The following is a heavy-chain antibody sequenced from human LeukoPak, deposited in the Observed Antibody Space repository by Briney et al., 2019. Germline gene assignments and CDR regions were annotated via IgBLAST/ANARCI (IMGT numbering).Heavy chain of an antibody. D-gene: IGHD1-14*01. CDR3: ARDHRPEIQYYYMDV. CDR2: LLYDGNTK. CDR1: GFSLSNYG. V-gene: IGHV3-33*01. Sequence: AGGSVRLSCAASGFSLSNYGMHWVRQAPGKGLEWVAALLYDGNTKHYADSVKGRFTISRDISKNTFYLQMNSLTAEDTAVYYCARDHRPEIQYYYMDVWGKGSTVAVSS. J-gene: IGHJ6*03.